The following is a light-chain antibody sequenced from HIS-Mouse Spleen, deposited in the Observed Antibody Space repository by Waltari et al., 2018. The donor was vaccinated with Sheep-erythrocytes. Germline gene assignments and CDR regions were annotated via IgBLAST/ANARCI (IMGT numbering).Light chain of an antibody. CDR3: SSYAGSNNWV. J-gene: IGLJ3*02. V-gene: IGLV2-8*01. CDR2: EVS. CDR1: SSDVGGYNY. Sequence: QSALTQPPSASGSPGQSVTISFTGTSSDVGGYNYVSWYQQRPGKAPNLMIYEVSKRPSGVPDRFSGSKSGNTASLTVSGLQAEDEADYYCSSYAGSNNWVFGGGTKLTVL.